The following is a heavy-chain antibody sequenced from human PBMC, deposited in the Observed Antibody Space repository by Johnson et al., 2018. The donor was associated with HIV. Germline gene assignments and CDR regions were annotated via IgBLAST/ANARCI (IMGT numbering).Heavy chain of an antibody. Sequence: VQLVESGGGLVQRGGSLRLPCATSGFIFSTYWMSWVRQAPGKGLEWVANIKQDGSEKYYVDSVKGRFTISRDNAKNSLYLQMNSLRAEDTAVYYCAKADRVRYGAGAFDIWGQGTMVTVSS. D-gene: IGHD5-24*01. V-gene: IGHV3-7*01. CDR1: GFIFSTYW. CDR2: IKQDGSEK. J-gene: IGHJ3*02. CDR3: AKADRVRYGAGAFDI.